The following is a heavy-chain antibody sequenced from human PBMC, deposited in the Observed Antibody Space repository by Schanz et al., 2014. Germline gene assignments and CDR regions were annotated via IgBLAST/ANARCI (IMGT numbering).Heavy chain of an antibody. D-gene: IGHD5-18*01. J-gene: IGHJ2*01. CDR3: GRAGTGMAGWYFEL. CDR2: ISNNGDST. V-gene: IGHV3-64D*06. CDR1: GFTFSTFA. Sequence: EVQLVESGGDLVQPGGPLRLSCSASGFTFSTFAMHWVRQAPGKGLEYISAISNNGDSTYYADSVKGRFTISRDNSKNMLFLQMSSLRVDDMAVYYCGRAGTGMAGWYFELWGRGTLVTVSS.